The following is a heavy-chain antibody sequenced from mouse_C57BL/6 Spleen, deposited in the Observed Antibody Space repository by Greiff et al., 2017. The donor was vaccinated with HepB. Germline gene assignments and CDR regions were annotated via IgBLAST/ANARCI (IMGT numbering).Heavy chain of an antibody. CDR3: AKNPTTVVARDWYFDV. CDR2: IWRGGST. V-gene: IGHV2-5*01. CDR1: GFSLTSYG. Sequence: VQLKESGPGLVQPSQSLSITCTVSGFSLTSYGVHWVRQSPGKGLEWLGVIWRGGSTDYNAAFMSRLSITKDNSKSQVFFKMNSLQADDTAIYYCAKNPTTVVARDWYFDVWGTGTTVTVSS. D-gene: IGHD1-1*01. J-gene: IGHJ1*03.